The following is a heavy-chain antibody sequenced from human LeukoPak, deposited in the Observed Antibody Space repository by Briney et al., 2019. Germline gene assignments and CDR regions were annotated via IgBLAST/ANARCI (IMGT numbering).Heavy chain of an antibody. Sequence: PGGSLRLSCAASGFTFSSYWMHWVRQAPGKGLVWVSRINSDGSSTSYADSVKGRFTISRDNAKNSLYLQMNSLRAEDTAVYYCARETLYQLLSLDYWGQGTLVTVSS. CDR2: INSDGSST. D-gene: IGHD2-2*01. V-gene: IGHV3-74*01. CDR1: GFTFSSYW. CDR3: ARETLYQLLSLDY. J-gene: IGHJ4*02.